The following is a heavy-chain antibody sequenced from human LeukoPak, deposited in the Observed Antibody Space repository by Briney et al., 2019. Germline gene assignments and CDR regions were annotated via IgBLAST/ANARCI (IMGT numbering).Heavy chain of an antibody. Sequence: SETLSLTCTVSGGSISSSIYYWGWIRQPPGKGLEWIGSFYYSGSTYSNPSLKSRVTISVDTSKKQFSLNLSSVTAADTAVYYCARVYSSSSVDAFHIWGQGTMVTVSS. CDR1: GGSISSSIYY. J-gene: IGHJ3*02. D-gene: IGHD6-6*01. CDR3: ARVYSSSSVDAFHI. CDR2: FYYSGST. V-gene: IGHV4-39*01.